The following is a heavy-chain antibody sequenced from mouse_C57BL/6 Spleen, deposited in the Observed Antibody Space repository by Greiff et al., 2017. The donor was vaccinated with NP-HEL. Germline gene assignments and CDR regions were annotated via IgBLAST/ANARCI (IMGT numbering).Heavy chain of an antibody. J-gene: IGHJ4*01. CDR1: GYSITSGYY. CDR3: ARRGRDAMDY. CDR2: ISYDGSN. Sequence: EVKLVESGPGLVKPSQSLSLTCSVTGYSITSGYYWNWIRQFPGNKLEWMGYISYDGSNNYNPSLKNRISITRDTSKNQFFLKLNSVTTEDTATYYCARRGRDAMDYWGQGTSVTVSS. V-gene: IGHV3-6*01.